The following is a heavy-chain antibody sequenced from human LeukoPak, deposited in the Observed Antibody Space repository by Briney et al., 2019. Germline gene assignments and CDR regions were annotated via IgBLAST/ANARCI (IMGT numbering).Heavy chain of an antibody. CDR1: GFTFRSYW. D-gene: IGHD3-9*01. J-gene: IGHJ4*02. V-gene: IGHV3-74*01. CDR2: INIDGSSG. Sequence: GGSLRLSCAASGFTFRSYWMHWVRQAPGKGLVWVSRINIDGSSGSYADSVEGRFTISRDNAKNTLYLQMNSLRAEDTAVYYCARGRAPSGRYDILTGYYGRSELFDYWGQGTLVTVSS. CDR3: ARGRAPSGRYDILTGYYGRSELFDY.